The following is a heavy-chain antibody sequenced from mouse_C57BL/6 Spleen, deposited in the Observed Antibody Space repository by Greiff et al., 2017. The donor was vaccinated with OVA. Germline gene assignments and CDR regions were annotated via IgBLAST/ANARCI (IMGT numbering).Heavy chain of an antibody. Sequence: QVQLKESGPELVKPGASVKISCKASGYAFSSSWMNWVKQRPGTGLEWIGRIYPGDGDTNYNGKFKGKATLTADKSSSTAYMQLSSLTSEDSAVYFCARSVITTVVERYFDVWGTGTTVTVSS. D-gene: IGHD1-1*01. CDR3: ARSVITTVVERYFDV. CDR1: GYAFSSSW. CDR2: IYPGDGDT. V-gene: IGHV1-82*01. J-gene: IGHJ1*03.